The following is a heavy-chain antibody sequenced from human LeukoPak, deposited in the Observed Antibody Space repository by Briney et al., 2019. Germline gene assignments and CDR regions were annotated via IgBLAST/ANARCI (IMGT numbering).Heavy chain of an antibody. V-gene: IGHV4-38-2*01. D-gene: IGHD4-23*01. CDR3: ARVNYGGNFGVDY. CDR2: IYDSETT. J-gene: IGHJ4*02. Sequence: PSETLSLTCVVSGYSIRSGYHWGWIRQRPGKGLEWIGSIYDSETTYYSPSLKSRVTMSVDTSKNQFSLRLSSVTAADTAVYYCARVNYGGNFGVDYWGQGTLVTVSS. CDR1: GYSIRSGYH.